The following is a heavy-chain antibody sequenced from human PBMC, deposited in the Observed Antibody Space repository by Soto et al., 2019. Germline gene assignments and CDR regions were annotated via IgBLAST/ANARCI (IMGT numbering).Heavy chain of an antibody. J-gene: IGHJ4*02. Sequence: QVQLQQWGAGLLKPSETLSLTCAVYGGSFSGYYWTWIRQPPGTGLEWIGEINHSGSTNYNPSLQXRVTISVDTSKNQFSLKLTSVTAADTAVYYCARDKITGLFDYWGQGTLVTVSS. CDR1: GGSFSGYY. V-gene: IGHV4-34*01. D-gene: IGHD2-8*02. CDR2: INHSGST. CDR3: ARDKITGLFDY.